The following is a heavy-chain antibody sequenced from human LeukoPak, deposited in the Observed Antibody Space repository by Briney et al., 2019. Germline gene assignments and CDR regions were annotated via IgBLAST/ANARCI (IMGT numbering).Heavy chain of an antibody. CDR2: ISFSSATI. V-gene: IGHV3-48*01. D-gene: IGHD3-10*01. CDR1: GFTFSSYS. Sequence: GGSLKLSCEAPGFTFSSYSMNWVRQAPGKGLEWVSYISFSSATIHYADSVKGRFTVSRDNAKNSLYLQMNSLRAEDTALYFCARDTHYYGSGSPAFDIWGQGTMVTVSS. CDR3: ARDTHYYGSGSPAFDI. J-gene: IGHJ3*02.